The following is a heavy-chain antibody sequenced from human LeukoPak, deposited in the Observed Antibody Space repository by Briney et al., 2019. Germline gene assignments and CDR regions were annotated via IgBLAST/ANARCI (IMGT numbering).Heavy chain of an antibody. Sequence: SETLSLTYTVSGSSISSGGYYWSWIRQPPGKGLEWIGYIYHSGSTYYNPSLKSRVTISVDRSKNQFSLKLSSVTAADTAVYYCASAISGLPMLTWGQGTLVTVSS. CDR1: GSSISSGGYY. CDR2: IYHSGST. J-gene: IGHJ5*02. CDR3: ASAISGLPMLT. V-gene: IGHV4-30-2*01. D-gene: IGHD4-11*01.